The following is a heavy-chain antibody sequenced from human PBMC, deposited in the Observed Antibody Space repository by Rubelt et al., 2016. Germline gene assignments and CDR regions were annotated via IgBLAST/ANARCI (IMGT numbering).Heavy chain of an antibody. CDR2: LYSGSST. D-gene: IGHD2-8*01. Sequence: EVQLAESGGGSVQPGGSVRLSCAASGFTVRSNYMSWVRQAPGKGLEWVSVLYSGSSTYYADSVKGRFTISRDHAKKSLVRQRNSLCAEDTAVYYCARANNYANYWGQGTLVTVSS. CDR3: ARANNYANY. J-gene: IGHJ4*02. CDR1: GFTVRSNY. V-gene: IGHV3-53*01.